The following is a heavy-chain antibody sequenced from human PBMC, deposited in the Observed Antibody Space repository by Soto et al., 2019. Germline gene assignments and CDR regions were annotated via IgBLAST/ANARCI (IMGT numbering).Heavy chain of an antibody. CDR2: INTGNGKT. J-gene: IGHJ5*02. Sequence: GASVKVSCKASGYIFMNFALHWVRQAPGQTFEWMGWINTGNGKTEYSQKFQGRITIIRDTSASTAYMELSDLRSEDTAVYYCARVPRFSFEIVQVPAFMFEDWFDPWGQEPLVTVSS. CDR1: GYIFMNFA. D-gene: IGHD2-2*01. CDR3: ARVPRFSFEIVQVPAFMFEDWFDP. V-gene: IGHV1-3*04.